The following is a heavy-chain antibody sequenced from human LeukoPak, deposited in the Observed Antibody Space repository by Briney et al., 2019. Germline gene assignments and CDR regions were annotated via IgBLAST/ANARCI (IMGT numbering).Heavy chain of an antibody. D-gene: IGHD6-13*01. J-gene: IGHJ1*01. CDR1: GFTFSNYW. Sequence: GSLRLSCAASGFTFSNYWMTWIRQPPGKGLEWIGEINHSGSTNYNPSLKSRVTISVDTSKNQFSLKLSSVTAADTAVYYCARGGYSSSWHAGDWGRGTLVTVSS. V-gene: IGHV4-34*01. CDR3: ARGGYSSSWHAGD. CDR2: INHSGST.